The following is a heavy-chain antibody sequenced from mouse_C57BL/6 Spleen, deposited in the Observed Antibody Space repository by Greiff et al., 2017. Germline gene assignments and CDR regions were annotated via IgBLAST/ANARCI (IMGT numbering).Heavy chain of an antibody. J-gene: IGHJ3*01. D-gene: IGHD2-1*01. V-gene: IGHV1-53*01. Sequence: QVQLKQPGTELVKPGASVKLSCKASGYTFTSYWMHWVKQRPGQGLEWIGNINPSNGGTNYNEKFKSKATLTVDKSSSTAYMQLSSLTSEDSAVYYCARKGNYFTWFAYWGQGTLVTVSA. CDR3: ARKGNYFTWFAY. CDR1: GYTFTSYW. CDR2: INPSNGGT.